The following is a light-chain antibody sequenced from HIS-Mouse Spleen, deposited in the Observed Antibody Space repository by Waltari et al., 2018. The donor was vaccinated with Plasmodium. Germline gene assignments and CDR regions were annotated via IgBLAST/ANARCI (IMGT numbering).Light chain of an antibody. CDR3: QQYNNWSFT. Sequence: DIVMTQSPATLSVSPGERATLSCRASQSVSSNLAWYQQKPGQAPRLLIYGASTRATGIPARFSGSGSGTEFTLTISSLQSEDFAVYYCQQYNNWSFTFGPGTKGDIK. CDR2: GAS. CDR1: QSVSSN. J-gene: IGKJ3*01. V-gene: IGKV3-15*01.